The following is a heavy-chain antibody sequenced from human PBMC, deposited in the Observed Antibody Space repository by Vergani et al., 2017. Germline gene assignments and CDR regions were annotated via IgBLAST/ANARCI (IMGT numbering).Heavy chain of an antibody. Sequence: EVQLVESGGGLVKPGGSLRLSCAASGFTFSSYSMNWVRQAPGKGLEWVSSISSSSSYIYYADSVKDRFTISRDNAKNSLYLQMNSLRAEDTAVYYCARDIGYDLYGMDVWGQGTTVTVSS. J-gene: IGHJ6*02. D-gene: IGHD5-12*01. V-gene: IGHV3-21*01. CDR3: ARDIGYDLYGMDV. CDR2: ISSSSSYI. CDR1: GFTFSSYS.